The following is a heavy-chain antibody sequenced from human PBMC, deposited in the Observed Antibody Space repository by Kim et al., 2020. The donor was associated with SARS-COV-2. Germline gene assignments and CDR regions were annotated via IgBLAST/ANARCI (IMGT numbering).Heavy chain of an antibody. V-gene: IGHV3-66*01. Sequence: STYYIDAVKSRYPIHRDNSQNTLYLQMNGLRAEDTAVYYCARVYFINWFDPWGQGTLVTVSA. D-gene: IGHD1-26*01. CDR2: ST. CDR3: ARVYFINWFDP. J-gene: IGHJ5*02.